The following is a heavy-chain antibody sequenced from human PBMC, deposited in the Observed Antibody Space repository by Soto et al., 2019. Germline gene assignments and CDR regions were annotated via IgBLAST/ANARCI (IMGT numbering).Heavy chain of an antibody. V-gene: IGHV1-58*01. CDR3: AAVGYCSSTSCYRRYGMDV. J-gene: IGHJ6*02. CDR1: GFTFTSSA. D-gene: IGHD2-2*02. Sequence: SVKVSCKASGFTFTSSAVQWVRQARGQRLEWIGWIVVGSGNTNYAQKFQERVTITRDMSTSTAYMELSSLRSEDTAVYYCAAVGYCSSTSCYRRYGMDVGGQGTTVTVSS. CDR2: IVVGSGNT.